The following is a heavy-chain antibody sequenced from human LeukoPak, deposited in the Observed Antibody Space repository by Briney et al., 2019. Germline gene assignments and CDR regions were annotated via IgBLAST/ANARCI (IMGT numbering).Heavy chain of an antibody. CDR1: GFTFSSYS. V-gene: IGHV3-21*01. D-gene: IGHD6-13*01. J-gene: IGHJ6*02. Sequence: GVLRLSCAASGFTFSSYSMNWVRQAPGKGLEWVSSISSSSSYIYYADSVKGRFTISRDNAKNSLYLQMNSLRAEDTAVYYCAREEAAAGNYGMDVWGQGTTVTVSS. CDR3: AREEAAAGNYGMDV. CDR2: ISSSSSYI.